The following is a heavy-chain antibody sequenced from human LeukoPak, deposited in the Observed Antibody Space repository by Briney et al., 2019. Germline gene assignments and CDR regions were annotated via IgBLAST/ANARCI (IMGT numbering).Heavy chain of an antibody. CDR2: IYNSGST. V-gene: IGHV4-39*01. D-gene: IGHD6-13*01. CDR3: ARQAYSSNLGWFDP. J-gene: IGHJ5*02. CDR1: GGSISSSTYY. Sequence: SETLSLTCSVSGGSISSSTYYWGWIRQPPGKGLEWIGNIYNSGSTYYNPSLKSRVTISVDMSKNQFSLKLSSVTAADTAVYYCARQAYSSNLGWFDPWGQGTLVTVSS.